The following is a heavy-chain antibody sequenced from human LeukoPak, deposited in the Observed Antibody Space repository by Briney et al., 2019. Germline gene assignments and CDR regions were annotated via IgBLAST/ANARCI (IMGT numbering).Heavy chain of an antibody. CDR1: GGSISSYY. Sequence: SETLSLTCTVSGGSISSYYWSWIRQPPGKGLEWFGYIYYSGSTNYNPSLKSRVTISVDTSKNQFSLKLSSVTAADTAVYYCARGGGYCSSTSCYHFDYWGQGTLVTVSS. CDR3: ARGGGYCSSTSCYHFDY. D-gene: IGHD2-2*01. V-gene: IGHV4-59*01. J-gene: IGHJ4*02. CDR2: IYYSGST.